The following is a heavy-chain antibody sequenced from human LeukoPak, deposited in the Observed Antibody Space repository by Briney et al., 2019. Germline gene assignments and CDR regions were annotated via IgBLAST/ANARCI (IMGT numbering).Heavy chain of an antibody. V-gene: IGHV4-59*01. CDR2: VSHSGFNKSNGDIT. CDR3: ARAEGITMTVVIITN. CDR1: GGSISSYY. Sequence: SETLSLTCTVSGGSISSYYWSWIRQPPGKGLEWVGYVSHSGFNKSNGDITVYNPSLESRVTTSRDTSKNQFSLKLSSVTAADTAVYYCARAEGITMTVVIITNWGQGALVTVSS. J-gene: IGHJ4*02. D-gene: IGHD3-22*01.